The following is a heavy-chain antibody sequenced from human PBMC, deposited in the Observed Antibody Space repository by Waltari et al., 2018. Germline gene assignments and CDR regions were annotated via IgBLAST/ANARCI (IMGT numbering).Heavy chain of an antibody. J-gene: IGHJ4*02. CDR3: ARQGYASGWTPY. D-gene: IGHD6-19*01. CDR1: GGSISSSDYY. CDR2: IFYSGST. V-gene: IGHV4-39*01. Sequence: QLQLQESGPGLVKPSETLSLTCTVPGGSISSSDYYWGWIRQPPGKGLEWIGSIFYSGSTYYNPSLKSRVTISVDTSKNQFSLKLTSVTAADTAVYYCARQGYASGWTPYWGQGALVTVSS.